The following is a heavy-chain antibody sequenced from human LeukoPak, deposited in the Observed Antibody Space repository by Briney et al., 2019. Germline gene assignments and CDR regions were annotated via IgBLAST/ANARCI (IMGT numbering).Heavy chain of an antibody. CDR3: ARQLYDFWSGYYHQGNWFDP. V-gene: IGHV3-11*01. CDR2: ISSTWSTI. CDR1: RFTFSDYY. Sequence: GGALRLSCAASRFTFSDYYVSWIRQAPGKGLEWVSYISSTWSTIYYADSVKGRFTISRGNAKNALYLQMNSLRAEDTAVYYCARQLYDFWSGYYHQGNWFDPWGQGTLVTVSS. D-gene: IGHD3-3*01. J-gene: IGHJ5*02.